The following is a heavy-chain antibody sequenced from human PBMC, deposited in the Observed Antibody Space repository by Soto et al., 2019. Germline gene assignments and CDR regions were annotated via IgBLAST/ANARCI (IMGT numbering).Heavy chain of an antibody. V-gene: IGHV3-30*18. CDR1: GFTFSSYG. CDR2: ISYDGSNK. CDR3: AKDRGGWHSPRALYYGMDV. Sequence: PGGSLRLSCAASGFTFSSYGMHWVRQAPGKGLEWVAVISYDGSNKYYADSVKGRFTISRDNSKNTLYLQMNSLRAEDTAVYYCAKDRGGWHSPRALYYGMDVWGQGTTVTVSS. J-gene: IGHJ6*02. D-gene: IGHD6-19*01.